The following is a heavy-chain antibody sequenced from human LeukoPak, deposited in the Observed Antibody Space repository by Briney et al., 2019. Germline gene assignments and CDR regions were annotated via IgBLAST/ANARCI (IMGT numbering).Heavy chain of an antibody. D-gene: IGHD3-16*01. CDR2: ISGNSVTI. V-gene: IGHV3-23*01. Sequence: PGGSLRLSCGASGFTFKSYAMSWVRQAPGKGLEWVSAISGNSVTIYYADSVKGRFTISRDNSKNTLYLQMNSLRAEDTAVYYCATPLRGGRGRGMDVWGQGTTVTVSS. J-gene: IGHJ6*02. CDR1: GFTFKSYA. CDR3: ATPLRGGRGRGMDV.